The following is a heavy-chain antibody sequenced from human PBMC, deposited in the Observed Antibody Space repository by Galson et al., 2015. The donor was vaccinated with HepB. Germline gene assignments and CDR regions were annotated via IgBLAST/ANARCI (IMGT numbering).Heavy chain of an antibody. Sequence: LRLSCAASGFTFSSYAMHWVRQAPGKGLEWVAVISYDGSNKYYADSVKGRFTISRDNSKNTLYLQMNSLRAEDTAVYYCARDSGPSSGWVYYYYYGMDVWGQGTTVTVSS. D-gene: IGHD6-19*01. CDR2: ISYDGSNK. CDR3: ARDSGPSSGWVYYYYYGMDV. J-gene: IGHJ6*02. CDR1: GFTFSSYA. V-gene: IGHV3-30*04.